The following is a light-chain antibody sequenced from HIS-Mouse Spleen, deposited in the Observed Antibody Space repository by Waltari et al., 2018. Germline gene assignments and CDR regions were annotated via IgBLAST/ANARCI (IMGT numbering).Light chain of an antibody. CDR2: GVS. J-gene: IGLJ2*01. CDR3: SSYAGSNNLV. Sequence: QSALTQPPSASGPPGQPVTLSCTGTSSDVVGYSYVSWYQQPPGKAPKLMIYGVSQRPSGVPDRFSGSKSGNTASLTVSELQAEDEADYYCSSYAGSNNLVFGGGTKLTVL. CDR1: SSDVVGYSY. V-gene: IGLV2-8*01.